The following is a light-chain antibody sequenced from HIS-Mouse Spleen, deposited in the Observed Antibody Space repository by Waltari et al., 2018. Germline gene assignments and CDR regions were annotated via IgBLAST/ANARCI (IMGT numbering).Light chain of an antibody. CDR1: SSDVGGYNY. Sequence: QSALTQPASVSGSPGQSITSSCTGTSSDVGGYNYVSWYQQHPGKAPKLMIYDVSNRPSGVCNRFSGSKSGNTASLTISGLQAEDEADYYCSSYTSSSTEVFGGGTKLTVL. CDR2: DVS. J-gene: IGLJ2*01. V-gene: IGLV2-14*03. CDR3: SSYTSSSTEV.